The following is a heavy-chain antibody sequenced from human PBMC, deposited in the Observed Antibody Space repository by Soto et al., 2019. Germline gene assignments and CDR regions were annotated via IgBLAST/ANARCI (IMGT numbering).Heavy chain of an antibody. D-gene: IGHD5-12*01. CDR2: INPSGGST. V-gene: IGHV1-46*01. J-gene: IGHJ6*02. CDR3: ARVEHVDIVATRTSYYYYYGMDV. Sequence: GASVKVSCKASGYTFTSYYMHWVRQAPGQGLEWMGIINPSGGSTSYAQKFQGRVTMTRDTSTSTVYMELSSLRSEDTAVYYCARVEHVDIVATRTSYYYYYGMDVWG. CDR1: GYTFTSYY.